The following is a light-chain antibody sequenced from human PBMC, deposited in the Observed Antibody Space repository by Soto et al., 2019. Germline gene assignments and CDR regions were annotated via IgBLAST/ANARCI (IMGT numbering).Light chain of an antibody. CDR3: QQYGSSPRT. Sequence: EVVMTQSPATLSVSPGERATLSCRASQSVSSSYLAWYQQKPGQAPRLLIYGASSRATGIPDRFSGSGSGTDITLTISRLEPEDLAVYYCQQYGSSPRTFGQGTKVEIK. CDR2: GAS. CDR1: QSVSSSY. V-gene: IGKV3-20*01. J-gene: IGKJ1*01.